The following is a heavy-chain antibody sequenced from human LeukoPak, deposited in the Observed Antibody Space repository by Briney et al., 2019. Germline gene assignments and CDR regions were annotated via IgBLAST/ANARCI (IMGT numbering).Heavy chain of an antibody. CDR2: INHSGST. CDR3: ARKTTVTNNFDY. J-gene: IGHJ4*02. V-gene: IGHV4-34*01. Sequence: SETLSLTCAVYGGSFSDYYWSWIRQPPGKGLEWIGEINHSGSTNYNPSLKSRVTISVDTSKNYFSLKLSSVTAADTAVYYCARKTTVTNNFDYWGQGTLVTVSS. CDR1: GGSFSDYY. D-gene: IGHD4-17*01.